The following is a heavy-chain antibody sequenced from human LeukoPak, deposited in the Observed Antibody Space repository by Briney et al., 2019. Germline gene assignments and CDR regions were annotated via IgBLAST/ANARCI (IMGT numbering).Heavy chain of an antibody. CDR3: ARDPAYCGGDCP. V-gene: IGHV4-59*01. CDR2: IYYSGST. Sequence: PSETLSLTCTVSGGSISSYYWSWIRQPPGKGLEWIGYIYYSGSTNYNPSLESRVTISVDTSKNQFSPKLSSVTAADTAVYYCARDPAYCGGDCPWGQGTLVTASS. D-gene: IGHD2-21*02. CDR1: GGSISSYY. J-gene: IGHJ5*02.